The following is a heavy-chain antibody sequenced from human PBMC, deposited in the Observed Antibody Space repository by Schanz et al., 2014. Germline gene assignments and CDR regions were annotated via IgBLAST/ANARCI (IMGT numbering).Heavy chain of an antibody. CDR2: ISDSGTYT. CDR3: ARKVVATIGGYYDN. V-gene: IGHV3-11*05. CDR1: GFVFGDYY. J-gene: IGHJ4*01. D-gene: IGHD5-12*01. Sequence: QVQLVQSGGGLVKPGGSLRLSCAASGFVFGDYYMTWIRQAPGKGLEWLSYISDSGTYTNYADSVKGRFTISRDNAKNTLYLQMNSLRAEDTAVYYCARKVVATIGGYYDNWGHRSLVVASS.